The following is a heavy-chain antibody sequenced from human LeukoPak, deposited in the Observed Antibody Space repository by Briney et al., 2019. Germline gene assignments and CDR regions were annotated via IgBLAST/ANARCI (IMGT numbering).Heavy chain of an antibody. J-gene: IGHJ4*02. Sequence: GGSLRLSCAASGFTFSSYTMNWVRQAPGKGLEWVGRTRNKANSYTREYAASVKGRFTISRDDSKNSLYLQMNSLKTEDTAVYYCVRVTVGGLYYFDYWGQGTLVTVSS. CDR2: TRNKANSYTR. D-gene: IGHD4-17*01. V-gene: IGHV3-72*01. CDR3: VRVTVGGLYYFDY. CDR1: GFTFSSYT.